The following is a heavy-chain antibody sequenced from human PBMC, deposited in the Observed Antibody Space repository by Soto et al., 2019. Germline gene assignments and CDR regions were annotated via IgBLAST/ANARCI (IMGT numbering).Heavy chain of an antibody. D-gene: IGHD3-3*01. CDR2: ISSSGSTI. CDR3: ARVSKGGTIFGVVIMSSAWFDP. V-gene: IGHV3-48*03. J-gene: IGHJ5*02. CDR1: GFTFSSYE. Sequence: PGGSLRLSCAASGFTFSSYEMNWVRQAPGKGLEWVSYISSSGSTIYYADSVKGRFTISRDNAKNSLYLQMNSLRAEDTAVYYCARVSKGGTIFGVVIMSSAWFDPWGQGTLVTVSS.